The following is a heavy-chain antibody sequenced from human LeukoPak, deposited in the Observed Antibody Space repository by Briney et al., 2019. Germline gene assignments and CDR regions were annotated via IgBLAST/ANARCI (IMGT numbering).Heavy chain of an antibody. V-gene: IGHV4-38-2*02. J-gene: IGHJ4*02. Sequence: PSETLSLTCTVSGYSISSGYYWGWIRQPPGKGLEWIGSIYHSGSTYYNPSLKSRVTISVDTSKNQFSLKLSSVTAADTAVYYCARDTPGIAAVGYFDYWGQGTLVTVSS. CDR3: ARDTPGIAAVGYFDY. CDR2: IYHSGST. CDR1: GYSISSGYY. D-gene: IGHD6-13*01.